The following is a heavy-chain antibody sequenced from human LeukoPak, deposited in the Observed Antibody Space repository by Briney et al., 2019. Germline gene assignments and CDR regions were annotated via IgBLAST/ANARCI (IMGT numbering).Heavy chain of an antibody. J-gene: IGHJ5*02. CDR2: IYTGGST. D-gene: IGHD6-19*01. CDR3: ARDCIAVAGTEREPYNWFDP. CDR1: GGSISSGSYY. Sequence: NTSETLSLTCTVSGGSISSGSYYWSWIRQPAGKGLEWIGRIYTGGSTNYNPSLKSRVTISVDTSKNQFSLKLSSVTAADTAVYYCARDCIAVAGTEREPYNWFDPWGQGTLVTVSS. V-gene: IGHV4-61*02.